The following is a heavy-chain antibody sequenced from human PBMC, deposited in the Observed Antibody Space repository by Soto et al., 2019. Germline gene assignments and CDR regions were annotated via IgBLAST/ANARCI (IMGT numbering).Heavy chain of an antibody. CDR3: ARDRDTYCSDGVCSGPYFDY. CDR2: ISTDSNTI. Sequence: GSLRLSCAASGFTFSGYSINWVRQAPGKGLEWISYISTDSNTIYYADSVKGRFTISRDNAKNSLFLQMNSLRDEDTAVYFCARDRDTYCSDGVCSGPYFDYWGRGTLVTVSS. J-gene: IGHJ4*02. CDR1: GFTFSGYS. D-gene: IGHD2-15*01. V-gene: IGHV3-48*02.